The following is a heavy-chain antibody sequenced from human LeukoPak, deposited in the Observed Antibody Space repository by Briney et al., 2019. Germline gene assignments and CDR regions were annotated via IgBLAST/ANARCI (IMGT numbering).Heavy chain of an antibody. V-gene: IGHV4-39*01. CDR1: GGSITDNIYWY. Sequence: PSETLSLTCTVSGGSITDNIYWYWGWIRQPPGKGLEWIGSIYYSGSTSYNPSLKSRVTISVGTSKNQFSLKLTSVTAADTAVYYCASDNFWSGLYYMDVWGKGTTVIVSS. J-gene: IGHJ6*03. D-gene: IGHD3-3*01. CDR2: IYYSGST. CDR3: ASDNFWSGLYYMDV.